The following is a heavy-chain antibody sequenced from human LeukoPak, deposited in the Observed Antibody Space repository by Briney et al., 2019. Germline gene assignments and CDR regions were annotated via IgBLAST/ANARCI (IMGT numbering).Heavy chain of an antibody. Sequence: GGSLRLSCAASGFPFSGSTMHWVRQAPGKGLEWVSAISGSGGSTYYADSVKGRFTISRDNSKNTLYLQMNSLRAEDTAVYYCAKDFGIRSYYFDYWGQGTLVTVSS. CDR3: AKDFGIRSYYFDY. V-gene: IGHV3-23*01. CDR1: GFPFSGST. D-gene: IGHD3-10*01. CDR2: ISGSGGST. J-gene: IGHJ4*02.